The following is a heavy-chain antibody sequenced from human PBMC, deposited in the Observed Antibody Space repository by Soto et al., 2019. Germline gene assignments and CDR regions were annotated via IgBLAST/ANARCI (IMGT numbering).Heavy chain of an antibody. V-gene: IGHV3-30*18. CDR3: AKDPGKPAETYFDY. J-gene: IGHJ4*02. Sequence: QVQLVESGGGVVQPGRSLRLSCAASGFTFSSYGMHWVRQAPGKGLEWVAVISYDGSNKYYADSVKGRFTISRDNSKNTLYLQMNSLRAEDTAVYYCAKDPGKPAETYFDYWGQGTLVTVSS. CDR1: GFTFSSYG. CDR2: ISYDGSNK. D-gene: IGHD2-15*01.